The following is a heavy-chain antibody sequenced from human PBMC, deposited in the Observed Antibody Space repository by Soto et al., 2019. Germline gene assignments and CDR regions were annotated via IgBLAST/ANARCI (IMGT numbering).Heavy chain of an antibody. J-gene: IGHJ1*01. CDR2: IYHSGTT. V-gene: IGHV4-4*02. CDR1: GDSIISSNY. Sequence: SETLSLTCAVSGDSIISSNYWSWVRQPPGKGLEWIGEIYHSGTTNYNPSLKSRVTISEDKSKNQFSLKLSSVTAADTAVYYCARGTTHAAQYSSGWYQYFQHWGQGILVTVSS. D-gene: IGHD6-19*01. CDR3: ARGTTHAAQYSSGWYQYFQH.